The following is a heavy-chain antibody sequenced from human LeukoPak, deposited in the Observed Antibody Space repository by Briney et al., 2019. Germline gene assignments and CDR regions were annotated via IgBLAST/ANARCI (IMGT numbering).Heavy chain of an antibody. J-gene: IGHJ4*02. Sequence: PGGSLSLSCAASGFTFNTYAMSWVRQAPGKGLEWVSAITGSGGATFYADSVKGRFTISRDNAKNSLYLQMNSLRAEDTAVYYCARVRDSSGYTDYWGQGTLVTVSS. D-gene: IGHD3-22*01. CDR1: GFTFNTYA. CDR3: ARVRDSSGYTDY. V-gene: IGHV3-23*01. CDR2: ITGSGGAT.